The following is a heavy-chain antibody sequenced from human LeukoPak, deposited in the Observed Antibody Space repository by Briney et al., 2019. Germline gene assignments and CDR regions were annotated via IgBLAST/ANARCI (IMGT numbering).Heavy chain of an antibody. Sequence: KPSETLSLTCTVSGGSVSSGSYYWSWIRQPPGKGLEWIGYIYYSGSTNYNPSLKSRVTISVDTSKNQFSLKLSSVTAADTAVYYCARDWDCSGGSCLQIDPWGQGTLVTVSS. CDR1: GGSVSSGSYY. CDR3: ARDWDCSGGSCLQIDP. D-gene: IGHD2-15*01. CDR2: IYYSGST. J-gene: IGHJ5*02. V-gene: IGHV4-61*01.